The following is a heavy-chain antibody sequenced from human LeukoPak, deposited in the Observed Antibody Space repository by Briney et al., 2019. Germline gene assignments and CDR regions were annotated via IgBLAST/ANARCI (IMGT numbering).Heavy chain of an antibody. J-gene: IGHJ4*02. D-gene: IGHD6-19*01. CDR3: TTDHTVAGGPYFDY. Sequence: PGGSLRLSCAASGFTFSSYGMHWVRQAPGKGLEWVAFIRYDGSNKYYADSVKGRFTISRDNSKNTLYLQMNSLKTEDTAVYYCTTDHTVAGGPYFDYWGQGTLVTVSS. V-gene: IGHV3-30*02. CDR1: GFTFSSYG. CDR2: IRYDGSNK.